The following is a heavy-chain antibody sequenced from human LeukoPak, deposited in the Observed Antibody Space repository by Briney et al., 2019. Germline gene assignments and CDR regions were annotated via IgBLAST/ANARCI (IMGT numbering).Heavy chain of an antibody. CDR1: GCSISSTNW. V-gene: IGHV4-4*02. CDR3: AREGGPYRPLDY. CDR2: VHLSGRT. J-gene: IGHJ4*02. Sequence: SGTLSLTCGVSGCSISSTNWWTWVRQPPGEGLEWIGEVHLSGRTNYNPSLESRVTMSVDMSENHISLKLTSVTAADTAVYYCAREGGPYRPLDYSGQGTLVTVSS.